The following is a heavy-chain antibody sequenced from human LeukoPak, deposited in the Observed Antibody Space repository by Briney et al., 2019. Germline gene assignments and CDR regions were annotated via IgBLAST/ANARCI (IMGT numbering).Heavy chain of an antibody. Sequence: ASVKVSCKASGYTFTGYYMHWVRQAPGQGLEWMGRINPNSGGTNYAQKFQGRVTMTRDTSTSTVYMELSSLRSEDTAVYYCARVPMVRGVPDYWGQGTLVTVSS. D-gene: IGHD3-10*01. CDR2: INPNSGGT. J-gene: IGHJ4*02. V-gene: IGHV1-2*06. CDR3: ARVPMVRGVPDY. CDR1: GYTFTGYY.